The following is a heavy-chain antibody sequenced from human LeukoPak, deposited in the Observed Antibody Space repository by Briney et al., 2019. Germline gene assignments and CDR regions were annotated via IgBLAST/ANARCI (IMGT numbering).Heavy chain of an antibody. D-gene: IGHD2-15*01. V-gene: IGHV4-61*08. Sequence: SETLSLTCTVSGGSISSGDYYWSWIRQPPGKGLEWIGYIYYSGSTNYNPSLKSRVTISVDTSKNQFSLKPSSVTAADTAVDYCARQRDSCSGGSCLYFDYWGQGTLVTVSS. CDR3: ARQRDSCSGGSCLYFDY. CDR2: IYYSGST. CDR1: GGSISSGDYY. J-gene: IGHJ4*02.